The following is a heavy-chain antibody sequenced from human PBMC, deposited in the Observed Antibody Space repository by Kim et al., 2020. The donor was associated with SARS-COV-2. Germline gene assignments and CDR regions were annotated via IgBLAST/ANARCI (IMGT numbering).Heavy chain of an antibody. J-gene: IGHJ4*02. Sequence: GGSLRLSCAASGFTVSSNYMSWVRQAPGKGLEWVSVIYSGGSTYYADSVKGRFTISRDNSKNTLYLQMNSLRAEDTAVYYCARHHGYSGYEPFFDYWGQGTLVTVSS. CDR2: IYSGGST. D-gene: IGHD5-12*01. CDR3: ARHHGYSGYEPFFDY. V-gene: IGHV3-53*01. CDR1: GFTVSSNY.